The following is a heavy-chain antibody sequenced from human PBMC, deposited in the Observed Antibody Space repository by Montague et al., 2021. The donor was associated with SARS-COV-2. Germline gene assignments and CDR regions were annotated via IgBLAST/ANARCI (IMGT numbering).Heavy chain of an antibody. J-gene: IGHJ6*02. Sequence: SLRLSCAASGFIFNDHEMNWVRQAPGKGLEWVSYISRSGSIIYYADSVKGRFTISRDNTKKSLFLQMKRLRAEDTAIYFCARDGFLYDTSGNLKSYNGMDVWGQGTAVTVS. CDR3: ARDGFLYDTSGNLKSYNGMDV. CDR2: ISRSGSII. D-gene: IGHD3-22*01. V-gene: IGHV3-48*03. CDR1: GFIFNDHE.